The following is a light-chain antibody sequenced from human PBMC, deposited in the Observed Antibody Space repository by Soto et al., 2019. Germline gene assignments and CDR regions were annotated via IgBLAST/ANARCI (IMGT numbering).Light chain of an antibody. CDR3: QQLNSSPLA. CDR2: AAS. Sequence: DIQMTQSPSSLSASVGDRVTITCRASQTISGYLNWYQQKPGKAPELLIYAASALQSGVPSRFSGGGSGTDFTLTISSLQPEDFATYYCQQLNSSPLAFGQGTRLEIK. V-gene: IGKV1-39*01. J-gene: IGKJ5*01. CDR1: QTISGY.